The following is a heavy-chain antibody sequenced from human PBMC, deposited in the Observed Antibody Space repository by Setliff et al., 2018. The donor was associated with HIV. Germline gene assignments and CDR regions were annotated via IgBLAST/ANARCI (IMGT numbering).Heavy chain of an antibody. CDR3: ARDRPPSTVDMLGAFDR. CDR1: RGSISRCY. CDR2: IYYTGTT. V-gene: IGHV4-59*01. J-gene: IGHJ3*02. D-gene: IGHD4-17*01. Sequence: SETLSLTCTVSRGSISRCYWSWIRQPPGKGLEWIGYIYYTGTTKYNPSLKSRVTMSVDTSKNQLSLKLSSLTAADTAAYYCARDRPPSTVDMLGAFDRWGQGTMVTVSS.